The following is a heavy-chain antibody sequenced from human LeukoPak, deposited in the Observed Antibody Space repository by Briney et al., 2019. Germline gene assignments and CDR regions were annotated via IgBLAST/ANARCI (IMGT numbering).Heavy chain of an antibody. D-gene: IGHD2-2*01. J-gene: IGHJ4*02. Sequence: GSLRLSCAASGFTFSSYAMHWVRQAPGKGLEWVAVISYEGSNKYYADSVKGRFTISRDNSKSSLYLQMNSLRAEDTAVYYCASGGRYCSSTSCFDYWGQGTLVTVSS. CDR3: ASGGRYCSSTSCFDY. CDR2: ISYEGSNK. V-gene: IGHV3-30-3*01. CDR1: GFTFSSYA.